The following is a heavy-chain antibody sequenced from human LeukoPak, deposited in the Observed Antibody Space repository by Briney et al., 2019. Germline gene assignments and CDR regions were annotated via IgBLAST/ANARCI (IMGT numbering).Heavy chain of an antibody. V-gene: IGHV4-59*01. CDR1: VGSISSYY. CDR2: IYYSGST. J-gene: IGHJ6*04. Sequence: NPSETLSLTCTVSVGSISSYYWSWIRQPPGKGLEWIGYIYYSGSTNYNPSLKSRVTISVDTSKNQFSLKLSSVTAADTAVYYCASLGMDVWGKGTTVTVSS. CDR3: ASLGMDV.